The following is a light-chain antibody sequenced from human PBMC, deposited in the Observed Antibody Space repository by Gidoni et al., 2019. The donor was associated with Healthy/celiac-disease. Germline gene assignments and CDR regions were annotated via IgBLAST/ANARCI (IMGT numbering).Light chain of an antibody. CDR3: MQALQTPLT. CDR2: LGS. CDR1: QRLLHSNGYNY. V-gene: IGKV2-28*01. J-gene: IGKJ4*01. Sequence: DIVMTQSPLSLPVTPGEPDSISCRSSQRLLHSNGYNYLDWYLQKTGQSPQLLIYLGSNRAAGVPDRFSGSGAGTDFTLKISRVEAEDVGVYYCMQALQTPLTFGGGTKVEIK.